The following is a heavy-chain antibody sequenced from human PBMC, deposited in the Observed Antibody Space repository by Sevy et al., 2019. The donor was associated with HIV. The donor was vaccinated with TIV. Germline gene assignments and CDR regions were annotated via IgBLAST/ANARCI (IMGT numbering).Heavy chain of an antibody. CDR2: ISTYSGET. V-gene: IGHV1-18*01. CDR3: ARDSDGSGHYYADYFDY. CDR1: GYTFTTYP. Sequence: ASVKVSCKASGYTFTTYPIGWVRQAPGQGLEWMGWISTYSGETRDAQKFQGRATMTTDTSTSTAYLELRSLRSDDTAVYYYARDSDGSGHYYADYFDYWGQGTLVTVSS. D-gene: IGHD3-22*01. J-gene: IGHJ4*02.